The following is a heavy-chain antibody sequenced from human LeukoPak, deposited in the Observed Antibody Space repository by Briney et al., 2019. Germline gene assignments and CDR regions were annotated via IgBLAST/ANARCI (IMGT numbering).Heavy chain of an antibody. CDR1: GFTVSSNY. J-gene: IGHJ4*02. CDR2: IYSGDST. Sequence: PGGSLRLSCAASGFTVSSNYMSWVRQAPGKGLEWVSVIYSGDSTYYADSVKGRFTISRDNSKNTLYLQMNSLRAEDTAVYYCARETYYYDSSGYTGFDYWGQGTLVTVSS. CDR3: ARETYYYDSSGYTGFDY. V-gene: IGHV3-66*01. D-gene: IGHD3-22*01.